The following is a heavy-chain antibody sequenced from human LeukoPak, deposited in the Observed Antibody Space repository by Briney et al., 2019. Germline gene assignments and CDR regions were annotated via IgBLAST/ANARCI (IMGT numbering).Heavy chain of an antibody. CDR1: GYTFSNYA. CDR2: SSTGNDNT. D-gene: IGHD3-22*01. J-gene: IGHJ4*02. CDR3: ARPNYYDTSGSYTLDY. V-gene: IGHV1-3*04. Sequence: EASVKVSCKASGYTFSNYAIHWVRQAPGQRLEWMGWSSTGNDNTKYSQKFQGRVTITRDTSASTAYMELSSLRSEDTAVYYCARPNYYDTSGSYTLDYWGQGTLVTVSS.